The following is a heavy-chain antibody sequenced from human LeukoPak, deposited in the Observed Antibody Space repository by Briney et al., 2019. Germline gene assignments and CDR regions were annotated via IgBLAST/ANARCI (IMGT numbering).Heavy chain of an antibody. CDR1: GLTFSNYW. Sequence: GGSLRLSCAASGLTFSNYWMTSVRHAPGKGLEWVANIKQDGSEKYHVDSVKGRFTISRDNAKNSLYLQMNSLRAEDTAVYYCARDLYLDYWGQGTLVTVSS. D-gene: IGHD2/OR15-2a*01. CDR2: IKQDGSEK. V-gene: IGHV3-7*04. CDR3: ARDLYLDY. J-gene: IGHJ4*02.